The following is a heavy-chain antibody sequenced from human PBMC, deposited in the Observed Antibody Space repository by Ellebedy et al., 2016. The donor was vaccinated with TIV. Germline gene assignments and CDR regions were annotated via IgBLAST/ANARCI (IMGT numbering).Heavy chain of an antibody. CDR2: IIPILGIA. V-gene: IGHV1-69*04. D-gene: IGHD5-18*01. CDR1: GGTFSSYA. Sequence: ASVKVSCKASGGTFSSYAISWVRQAPGQGLEWMGRIIPILGIANYAQKFQGRVTITADKSTSTAYMELSSLRSEDTAVYYCARGSGYRRFDYWGQGTLVTVSS. CDR3: ARGSGYRRFDY. J-gene: IGHJ4*02.